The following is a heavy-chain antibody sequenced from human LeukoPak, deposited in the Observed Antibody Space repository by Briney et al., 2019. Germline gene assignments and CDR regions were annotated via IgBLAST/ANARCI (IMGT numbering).Heavy chain of an antibody. J-gene: IGHJ4*02. V-gene: IGHV4-34*01. CDR1: GGSFSGYY. CDR3: ARGLRVGATGVDY. D-gene: IGHD1-26*01. Sequence: PSETLSLTCAVYGGSFSGYYWSWIRQPPGKGLEWIGEINHSGSTNYNPSLKSRVTISVDTSKNQFSLKLSSVTAADTAVYNCARGLRVGATGVDYWGQGTLVTVSS. CDR2: INHSGST.